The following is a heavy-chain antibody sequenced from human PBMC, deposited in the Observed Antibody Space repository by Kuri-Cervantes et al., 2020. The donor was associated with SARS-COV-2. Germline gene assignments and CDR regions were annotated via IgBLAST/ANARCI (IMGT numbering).Heavy chain of an antibody. CDR3: AKLGSRRHYED. CDR2: ISGSGGST. J-gene: IGHJ4*02. V-gene: IGHV3-23*01. Sequence: GESLKIFCAASGFTFSSYAMSWVRQAPGKGLEWVSAISGSGGSTYYADSVKGRFTISRDNSKNTLYLQMNSLRAEDTAVYYCAKLGSRRHYEDWGQGTLVTVSS. CDR1: GFTFSSYA. D-gene: IGHD4-17*01.